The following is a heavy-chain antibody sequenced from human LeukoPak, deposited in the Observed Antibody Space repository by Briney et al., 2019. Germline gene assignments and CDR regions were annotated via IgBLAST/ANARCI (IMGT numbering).Heavy chain of an antibody. V-gene: IGHV3-30*02. CDR2: IRYDGSNK. CDR1: GFTFSSYG. Sequence: GGSLRLSCAASGFTFSSYGMHWVRQAPGEGLEWVAFIRYDGSNKYYADSVKGRFTISRDNSKNTLYLQMNSLRAEDTAVYYCAKAQPSGLSHLYAEYFQHWGQGTLVTVSS. J-gene: IGHJ1*01. CDR3: AKAQPSGLSHLYAEYFQH. D-gene: IGHD3-22*01.